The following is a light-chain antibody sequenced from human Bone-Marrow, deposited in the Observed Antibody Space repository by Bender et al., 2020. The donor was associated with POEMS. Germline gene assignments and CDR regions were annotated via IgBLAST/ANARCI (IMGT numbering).Light chain of an antibody. Sequence: SYELTQPPSVSVSPGQTARITCSGDALSKQYAYWYQQKSGQAPILVIYQDSERPSGIPERFSGSNSGNIATLTISGTQALDEADYYCQAWDTSSVVFGGGTKLTVL. V-gene: IGLV3-1*01. J-gene: IGLJ2*01. CDR3: QAWDTSSVV. CDR1: ALSKQY. CDR2: QDS.